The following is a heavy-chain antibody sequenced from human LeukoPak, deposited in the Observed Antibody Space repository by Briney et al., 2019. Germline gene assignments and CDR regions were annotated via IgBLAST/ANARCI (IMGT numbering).Heavy chain of an antibody. J-gene: IGHJ5*02. V-gene: IGHV3-74*03. D-gene: IGHD3-22*01. CDR3: ARDLGQYYDTSDNWFDP. Sequence: SGGSLRLSCAASGFTFSAYWMHWVRQAPGTGLVWVSRINSDGSSTTFADSVKGRFTISRDNAKNTLNLQMNSLRAEDTAVYYCARDLGQYYDTSDNWFDPWGQGTLVTVSS. CDR1: GFTFSAYW. CDR2: INSDGSST.